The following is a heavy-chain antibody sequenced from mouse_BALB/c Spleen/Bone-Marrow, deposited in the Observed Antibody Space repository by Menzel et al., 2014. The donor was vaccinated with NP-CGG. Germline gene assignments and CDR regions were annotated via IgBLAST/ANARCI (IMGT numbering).Heavy chain of an antibody. CDR3: TRSRRAMDY. Sequence: QVQLQQSGAELVKPGASVKLSCKAFGYTFTSYYIYWVKQRPGQGLEWIGEINPSNGGTNFNEKFKSKATLTVDKSSSTAYMQLSSLTSEDSAVYYCTRSRRAMDYWGQGTSVTVSS. D-gene: IGHD2-12*01. CDR2: INPSNGGT. CDR1: GYTFTSYY. V-gene: IGHV1S81*02. J-gene: IGHJ4*01.